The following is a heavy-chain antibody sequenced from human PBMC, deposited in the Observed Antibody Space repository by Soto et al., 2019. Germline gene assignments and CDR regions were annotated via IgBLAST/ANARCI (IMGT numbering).Heavy chain of an antibody. CDR1: GFTFSNYA. V-gene: IGHV3-23*01. CDR2: ITGSGDST. Sequence: GGSLRLSCTASGFTFSNYAMTWVRQAPGKGLEWVSAITGSGDSTYYADSVKGRFTISRDNFKNTLYLQMNSLRVEDTAVYYCARESEDLTSNFDYWGQGTLVTVSS. CDR3: ARESEDLTSNFDY. J-gene: IGHJ4*02.